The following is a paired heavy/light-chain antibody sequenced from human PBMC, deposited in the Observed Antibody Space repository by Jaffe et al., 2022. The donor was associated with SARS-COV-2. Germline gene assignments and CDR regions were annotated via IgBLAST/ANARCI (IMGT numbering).Heavy chain of an antibody. Sequence: QVQLQESGPGLVKPSQTLSLTCTVSGGSISSGSYYWSWIRQPAGKGLEWIGRIYTSGSTNYNPSLKGRVTISVDTSKNQFSLKLSSVTAADTAVYYCARGPNLAAAPQAEVFDYWGQGTLVTVSS. D-gene: IGHD6-13*01. CDR1: GGSISSGSYY. CDR3: ARGPNLAAAPQAEVFDY. V-gene: IGHV4-61*02. J-gene: IGHJ4*02. CDR2: IYTSGST.
Light chain of an antibody. CDR2: WAS. J-gene: IGKJ1*01. Sequence: DIVMTQSPDSLAVSLGERATINCKSSQSVLYSSNSKNYLAWYQQKPGQPPKLLIYWASTRESGVPDRFRGSGTGTDFTLTISSLQAEDVAVYYCQQYYTTTWTFGQGTKVEIK. CDR3: QQYYTTTWT. V-gene: IGKV4-1*01. CDR1: QSVLYSSNSKNY.